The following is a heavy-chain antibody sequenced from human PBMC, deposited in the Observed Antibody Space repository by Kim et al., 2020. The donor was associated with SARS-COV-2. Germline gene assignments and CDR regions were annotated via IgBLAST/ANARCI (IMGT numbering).Heavy chain of an antibody. V-gene: IGHV1-46*01. J-gene: IGHJ6*02. Sequence: ASVKVSCKASGYTFTSYYMHWVRQAPGQGLEWMGIINPSGGSTSYAQKFQGRVTMTRDTSTSTVYMELSSLRSEDTAVYYCARDMIAVAGTGTSYYYGMDVWGQGTTVTVSS. CDR1: GYTFTSYY. D-gene: IGHD6-19*01. CDR2: INPSGGST. CDR3: ARDMIAVAGTGTSYYYGMDV.